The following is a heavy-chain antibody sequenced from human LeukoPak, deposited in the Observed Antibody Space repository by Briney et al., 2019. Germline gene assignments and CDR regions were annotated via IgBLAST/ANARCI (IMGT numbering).Heavy chain of an antibody. D-gene: IGHD2-15*01. J-gene: IGHJ4*02. CDR2: INPSGGST. CDR3: ARDLHPGVAANLLDY. V-gene: IGHV1-46*01. Sequence: DSVKVSCKASGYTFTSYYMHWVRQAPGQGLEWMGIINPSGGSTSYAQKFQGRVTMTRDTSTSTVYMELSSLRSEDTAVYYCARDLHPGVAANLLDYWGQGTLVTVSS. CDR1: GYTFTSYY.